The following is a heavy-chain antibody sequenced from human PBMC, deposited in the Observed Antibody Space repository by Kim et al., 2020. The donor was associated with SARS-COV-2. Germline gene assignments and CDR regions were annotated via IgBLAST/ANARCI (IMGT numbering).Heavy chain of an antibody. CDR1: GFTFSSYA. CDR2: ISGSGGST. Sequence: GGSLRLSCAASGFTFSSYAMSWVRQAPGKGLEWVSAISGSGGSTYYADSVKGRFTISRDNSKNTLYLQMNSLRAEDTAVYYCAKDSSWFGELNGHDLAGVGFDPWGQGTLVTVSS. D-gene: IGHD3-10*01. J-gene: IGHJ5*02. V-gene: IGHV3-23*01. CDR3: AKDSSWFGELNGHDLAGVGFDP.